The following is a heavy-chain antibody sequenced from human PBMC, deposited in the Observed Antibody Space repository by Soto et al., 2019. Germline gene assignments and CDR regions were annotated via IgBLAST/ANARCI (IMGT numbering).Heavy chain of an antibody. CDR3: AKDYYDSSGSRYFYALAV. V-gene: IGHV3-23*01. D-gene: IGHD3-22*01. Sequence: EVQLLESGGGLVQPGGSLRLSCAASGFTFSSYAMSWVRQAPGKGLEWVSGITGSGVMTYYGDSVRGRFTISRDNTKNTRYLQMNSLRAEDTAVYYCAKDYYDSSGSRYFYALAVWGQGTTVTVSS. CDR1: GFTFSSYA. J-gene: IGHJ6*02. CDR2: ITGSGVMT.